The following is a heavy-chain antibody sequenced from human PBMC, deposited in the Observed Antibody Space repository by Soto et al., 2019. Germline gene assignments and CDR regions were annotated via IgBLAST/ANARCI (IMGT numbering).Heavy chain of an antibody. D-gene: IGHD6-6*01. Sequence: EVQLVESGGGPVKPGGSLRLSCAASGFTFSSYSMNWVRQAPGKGLEWVSSISSSSSYIYYADSVKGRFTISRDNAKNSLYLQMNSLRAEDTAVYYCARGQLGQINYYYYGMDVWGQGTTVTVSS. V-gene: IGHV3-21*01. CDR1: GFTFSSYS. CDR3: ARGQLGQINYYYYGMDV. CDR2: ISSSSSYI. J-gene: IGHJ6*02.